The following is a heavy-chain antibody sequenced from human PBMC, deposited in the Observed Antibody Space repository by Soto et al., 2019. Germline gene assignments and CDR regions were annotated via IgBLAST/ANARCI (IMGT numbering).Heavy chain of an antibody. Sequence: QVQLVQSGAEVKKPGASVKVSCKASGYTFTGYYMHWVRQAPGQGLEWMGWINPNSGGTNYAQKFHGWVTMTRYTSISTAYMELSRLRSDDTAVYYCARGQEWEEQLWLRDWFDPWGQGTLVTVSS. V-gene: IGHV1-2*04. CDR2: INPNSGGT. D-gene: IGHD5-18*01. J-gene: IGHJ5*02. CDR1: GYTFTGYY. CDR3: ARGQEWEEQLWLRDWFDP.